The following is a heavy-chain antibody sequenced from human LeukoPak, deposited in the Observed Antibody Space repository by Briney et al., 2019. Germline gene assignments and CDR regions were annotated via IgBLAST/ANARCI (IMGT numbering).Heavy chain of an antibody. J-gene: IGHJ6*03. CDR2: MKPSGST. Sequence: PSETLSLTCAVYGGSFSGYFWTWIRQTPGKGLEWIGEMKPSGSTNYNPYLKSRVTISVDTSKNQFSLNLSSVTAAETAVYYCARGRQDVTMIVVVMTAVSYYLDVWGKGTTVTVS. V-gene: IGHV4-34*01. CDR3: ARGRQDVTMIVVVMTAVSYYLDV. D-gene: IGHD3-22*01. CDR1: GGSFSGYF.